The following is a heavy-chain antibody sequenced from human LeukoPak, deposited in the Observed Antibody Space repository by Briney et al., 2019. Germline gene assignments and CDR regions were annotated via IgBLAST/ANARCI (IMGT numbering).Heavy chain of an antibody. CDR1: EFTFSSYT. Sequence: GGSLRLSCAASEFTFSSYTMNWVRQAPGKGLEWVSSISSSSYYIYYADSVKGRFTISRDNAKNSLYLQMNSLGAEDTAVYYCARATYYYDSSGNYYFDYWGQGTLVTVSS. J-gene: IGHJ4*02. V-gene: IGHV3-21*01. CDR2: ISSSSYYI. D-gene: IGHD3-22*01. CDR3: ARATYYYDSSGNYYFDY.